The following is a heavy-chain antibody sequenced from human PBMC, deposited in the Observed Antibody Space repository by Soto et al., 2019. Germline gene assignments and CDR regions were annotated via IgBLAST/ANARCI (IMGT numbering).Heavy chain of an antibody. V-gene: IGHV3-23*01. Sequence: PGGSLRLSCEGSDFALNSLAMTWVRQAPGKGLEWVSSFPDGGSDPSYADSVKGRFTISRDNSRKTLYLQMNSLRADDTAIYYCSFGGGLLSSGWYKYYFDYWGQGALVTVSS. CDR3: SFGGGLLSSGWYKYYFDY. D-gene: IGHD6-19*01. CDR2: FPDGGSDP. CDR1: DFALNSLA. J-gene: IGHJ4*02.